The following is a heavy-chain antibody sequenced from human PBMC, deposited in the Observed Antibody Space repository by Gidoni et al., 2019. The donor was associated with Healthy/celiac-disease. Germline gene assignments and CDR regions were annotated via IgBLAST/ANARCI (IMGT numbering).Heavy chain of an antibody. J-gene: IGHJ4*02. V-gene: IGHV3-23*01. Sequence: EVQLLEYGGGLVQPGGSLRLSCAASGFCVSSYAMSWVRQAPGKGLEWVSAISGSGGRTYYADSVKGRFTISRDNSKNTLDLQMNSLRAEDTAVYYCAKDPGGIRGSGDYWGQGTLVTVSS. CDR2: ISGSGGRT. CDR1: GFCVSSYA. CDR3: AKDPGGIRGSGDY. D-gene: IGHD3-16*01.